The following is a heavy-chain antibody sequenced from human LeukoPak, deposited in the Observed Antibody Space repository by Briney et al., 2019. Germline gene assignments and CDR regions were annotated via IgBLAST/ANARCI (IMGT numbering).Heavy chain of an antibody. V-gene: IGHV1-3*01. CDR2: INAGNGNT. CDR3: ARNPMVRGVHYGMDV. CDR1: GYTFTSYA. D-gene: IGHD3-10*01. J-gene: IGHJ6*04. Sequence: ASVKVSCKASGYTFTSYAMHWVRQAPGQRLEWMGWINAGNGNTKYSQKFQGRVTITRDTSASTAYMELGSLRSEDTAVYYCARNPMVRGVHYGMDVWGKGTTVTVSS.